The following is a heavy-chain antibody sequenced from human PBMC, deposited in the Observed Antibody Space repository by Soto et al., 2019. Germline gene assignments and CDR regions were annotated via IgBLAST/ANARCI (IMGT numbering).Heavy chain of an antibody. V-gene: IGHV1-69*13. CDR2: IIPIFGTA. Sequence: SVKVSCKASGGTFSSYAISWVRQAPGQGLEWMGGIIPIFGTAKYAQKFQGRVTITADESTSTAYMELSSLRSEDTAVYYCARGVRGGGNPSKGYYGMDVWGQGTTVTVSS. D-gene: IGHD2-15*01. J-gene: IGHJ6*02. CDR1: GGTFSSYA. CDR3: ARGVRGGGNPSKGYYGMDV.